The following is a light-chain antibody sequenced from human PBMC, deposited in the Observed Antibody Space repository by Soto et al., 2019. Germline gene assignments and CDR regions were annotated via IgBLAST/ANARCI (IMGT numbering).Light chain of an antibody. CDR1: QSVRST. Sequence: EIVMTQSPGTLSVSPGERATLSCRASQSVRSTLAWYQQKPVQAPRLLIYGASTRTTGIPARFSGSGSGTEFTLTISILQSEDFASYYCHQYKNWPPYTCGQGTKLEIK. J-gene: IGKJ2*01. CDR3: HQYKNWPPYT. CDR2: GAS. V-gene: IGKV3-15*01.